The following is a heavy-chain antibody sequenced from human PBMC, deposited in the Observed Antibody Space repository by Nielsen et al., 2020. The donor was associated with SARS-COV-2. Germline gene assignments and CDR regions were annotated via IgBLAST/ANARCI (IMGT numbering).Heavy chain of an antibody. V-gene: IGHV1-46*01. Sequence: ASVKVSCKASGYTFTSYYMHWVRQAPGQGLEWMGIINPSDGSTSYAQKFQGRVTMTRDTSTSTVYMELSSLRSEDTAVYYCAREGGYDFWSGSNGGHAFDIWGQGTMVTVSS. D-gene: IGHD3-3*01. CDR3: AREGGYDFWSGSNGGHAFDI. CDR2: INPSDGST. J-gene: IGHJ3*02. CDR1: GYTFTSYY.